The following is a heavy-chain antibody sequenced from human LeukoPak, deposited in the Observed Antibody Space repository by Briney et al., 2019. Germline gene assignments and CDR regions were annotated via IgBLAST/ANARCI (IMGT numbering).Heavy chain of an antibody. CDR1: GGTFSSYA. J-gene: IGHJ6*04. CDR2: IILIFGTA. CDR3: AREDCSGGSCYPYYYGMDV. V-gene: IGHV1-69*06. Sequence: SVKVSCKASGGTFSSYAISWVRQAPGQGLEWMGGIILIFGTANYAQKFQGRVTITADKSTSTAYMELSSLRSEDTAVYYCAREDCSGGSCYPYYYGMDVWGKGTTVTVSS. D-gene: IGHD2-15*01.